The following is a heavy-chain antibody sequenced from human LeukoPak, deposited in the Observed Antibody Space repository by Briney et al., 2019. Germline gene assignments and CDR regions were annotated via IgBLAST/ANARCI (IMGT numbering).Heavy chain of an antibody. V-gene: IGHV4-39*07. CDR2: IYYSGST. Sequence: SETLSLTCTVSGGSISSSSYYWGWIRQPPGKGLEWIGSIYYSGSTYYNPSLKSRVTISVDTSKNQFSLKLSSVTAADTAVYYCAKDLRALNYDILTGYYLNDAFDIWGQGTMVTVSS. D-gene: IGHD3-9*01. CDR1: GGSISSSSYY. J-gene: IGHJ3*02. CDR3: AKDLRALNYDILTGYYLNDAFDI.